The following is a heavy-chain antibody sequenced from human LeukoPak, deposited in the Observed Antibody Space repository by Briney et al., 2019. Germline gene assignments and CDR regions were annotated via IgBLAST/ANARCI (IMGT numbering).Heavy chain of an antibody. Sequence: ASVKVSCKASGYPFTSYGIRWVRQAPGQGLEWMGWISAHNGYTNYAQKLQGRVTMTTDTSTSTVYMELRSLTSDDTAVYYCARDIAYEVDYWGQGTLVTVSS. CDR3: ARDIAYEVDY. J-gene: IGHJ4*02. CDR2: ISAHNGYT. CDR1: GYPFTSYG. D-gene: IGHD5-12*01. V-gene: IGHV1-18*01.